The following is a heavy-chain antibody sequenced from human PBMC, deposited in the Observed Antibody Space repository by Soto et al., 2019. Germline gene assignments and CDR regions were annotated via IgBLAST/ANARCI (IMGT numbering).Heavy chain of an antibody. J-gene: IGHJ3*02. CDR1: GFTFRSYW. V-gene: IGHV3-7*05. Sequence: EGQLVESGGGLVQPGGSLRLSCQVSGFTFRSYWMTWVRRAPGKGLEWVANINLDGSEKYYVDAVKGRFTISRDNAKNSLYLQMNSLRAEDTAVYYCARDLFEAARRGEYAFDIWGQGTMVTVSS. CDR2: INLDGSEK. D-gene: IGHD3-16*01. CDR3: ARDLFEAARRGEYAFDI.